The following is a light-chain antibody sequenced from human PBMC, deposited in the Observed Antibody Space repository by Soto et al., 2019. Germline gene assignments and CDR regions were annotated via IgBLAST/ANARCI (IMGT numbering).Light chain of an antibody. CDR3: QQYGSSGT. V-gene: IGKV3-20*01. J-gene: IGKJ1*01. Sequence: EIVLTQSPGTLSLSPGERATLSCRASQGVSGSYLAWYQQKPGQAPRLLIYGASNRATGIPDRFSGSGSGTDFTLTISRLEPEDFAVYYCQQYGSSGTFGQGTKVDIK. CDR2: GAS. CDR1: QGVSGSY.